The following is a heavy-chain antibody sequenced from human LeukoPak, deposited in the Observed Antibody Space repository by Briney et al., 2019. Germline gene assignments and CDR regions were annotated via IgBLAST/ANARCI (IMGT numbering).Heavy chain of an antibody. CDR1: GFTFSSYA. J-gene: IGHJ3*02. CDR3: AKDVSTGTLPGIAAAGAFDI. D-gene: IGHD6-13*01. CDR2: ISGSGGST. V-gene: IGHV3-23*01. Sequence: GGSLRLSCAASGFTFSSYAMSWVRQAPGKGLEWVSAISGSGGSTYYADSVKGRFTISRDNSKNTLYLQMNSLRAEDTAVYYCAKDVSTGTLPGIAAAGAFDIWGQGTMVTVSS.